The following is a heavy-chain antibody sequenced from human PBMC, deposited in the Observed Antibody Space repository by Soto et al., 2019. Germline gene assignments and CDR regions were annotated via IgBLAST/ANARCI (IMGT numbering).Heavy chain of an antibody. V-gene: IGHV2-5*02. D-gene: IGHD2-15*01. CDR3: AHTRYCSGATCYRYYFDY. J-gene: IGHJ4*02. CDR2: IFWDDDK. CDR1: GFSFSTSGVA. Sequence: QITLKESGPTLVRPTQTLTLTCSFSGFSFSTSGVAVGWIRQPPGKALEWLALIFWDDDKRYSPSVKSTLTITKDTSKNQVVLTMTNMVPVDTATYYCAHTRYCSGATCYRYYFDYWGQGTLVTVSS.